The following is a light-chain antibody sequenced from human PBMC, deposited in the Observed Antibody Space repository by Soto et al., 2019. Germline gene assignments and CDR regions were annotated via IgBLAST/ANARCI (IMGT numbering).Light chain of an antibody. CDR3: SSYTSSSTLL. CDR2: DVG. Sequence: QSVLTQPASVSGSPGQSITISCTGTSSDIGGFNRVSWYQQHPGKAPKLMIFDVGYRPSGVSNRFSASKSGNTASLTISGLQAEDEADYYCSSYTSSSTLLFGGGTKPPS. CDR1: SSDIGGFNR. V-gene: IGLV2-14*01. J-gene: IGLJ2*01.